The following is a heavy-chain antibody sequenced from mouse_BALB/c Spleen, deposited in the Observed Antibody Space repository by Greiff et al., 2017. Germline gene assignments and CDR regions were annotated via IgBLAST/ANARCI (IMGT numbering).Heavy chain of an antibody. CDR3: TRMGRGDY. CDR1: GFTFSNYW. CDR2: IRLKSNNYAT. J-gene: IGHJ2*01. D-gene: IGHD4-1*01. V-gene: IGHV6-6*02. Sequence: EVQGVESGGGLVQPGGSMKLSCVASGFTFSNYWMNWVRQSPEKGLEWVAEIRLKSNNYATHYAESVKGRFTISRDDSKSSVYLQMNNLRAEDTGIYYCTRMGRGDYWGQGTTLTVSS.